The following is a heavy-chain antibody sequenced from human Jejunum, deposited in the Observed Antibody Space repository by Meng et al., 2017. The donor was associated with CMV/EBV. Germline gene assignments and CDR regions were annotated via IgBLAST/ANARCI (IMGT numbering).Heavy chain of an antibody. D-gene: IGHD3-10*01. CDR2: IYYSRST. Sequence: VSGGSISSGDYYWSWIRQPPGRSLEWIGYIYYSRSTYYNASLKSLLTISVDTSKKQFSLNLSSVTAADTAVYYCARVRAGLHFDYWGRGTLVTVSS. CDR3: ARVRAGLHFDY. V-gene: IGHV4-30-4*01. CDR1: GGSISSGDYY. J-gene: IGHJ4*02.